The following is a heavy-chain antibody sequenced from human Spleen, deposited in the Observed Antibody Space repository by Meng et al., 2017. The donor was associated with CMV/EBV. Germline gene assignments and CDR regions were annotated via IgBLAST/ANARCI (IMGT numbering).Heavy chain of an antibody. J-gene: IGHJ4*02. CDR1: GDTISGGGYF. V-gene: IGHV4-31*02. CDR3: VRAETALINPVQY. D-gene: IGHD2-21*02. Sequence: TVSGDTISGGGYFWSWIRQHPGKGLEWIGYIYYSGNTYFNPSLKSRLTISVDTSKNQFSLNLSSVTDADTAVYYCVRAETALINPVQYWGQGTLVTVSS. CDR2: IYYSGNT.